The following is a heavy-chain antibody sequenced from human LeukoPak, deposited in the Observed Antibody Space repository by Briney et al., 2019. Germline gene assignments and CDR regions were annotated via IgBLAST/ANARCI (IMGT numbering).Heavy chain of an antibody. Sequence: GGSLRLSCAASGFTFPSYVMIWVRQAPGRGLEWGSGISGSGDSTYYADSLKGGFTISRDNSKNTLYLQMNSLRAEDTAVYYCAKNFNYYGAGSYGLWGQGTRVTVSS. D-gene: IGHD3-10*01. V-gene: IGHV3-23*01. J-gene: IGHJ4*02. CDR3: AKNFNYYGAGSYGL. CDR1: GFTFPSYV. CDR2: ISGSGDST.